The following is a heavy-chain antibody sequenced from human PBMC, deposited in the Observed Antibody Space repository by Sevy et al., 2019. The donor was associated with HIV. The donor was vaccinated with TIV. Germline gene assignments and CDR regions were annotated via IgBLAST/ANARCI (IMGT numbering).Heavy chain of an antibody. J-gene: IGHJ4*02. CDR1: GFTISNAW. D-gene: IGHD3-10*01. Sequence: GGSLRLTCAASGFTISNAWMSWVRQAPGKGLEWVGHIKRKTDVGTTDYAVPVKGRFNISRDDSKNTLKRQMNSLKTEDTAIYYSTTDSARGGLCALLDYWVQGTLVTVSS. V-gene: IGHV3-15*01. CDR3: TTDSARGGLCALLDY. CDR2: IKRKTDVGTT.